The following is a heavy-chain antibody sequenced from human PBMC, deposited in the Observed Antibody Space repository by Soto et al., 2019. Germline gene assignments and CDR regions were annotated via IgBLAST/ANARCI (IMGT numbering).Heavy chain of an antibody. CDR1: SDSISSNNW. J-gene: IGHJ4*02. V-gene: IGHV4-4*02. D-gene: IGHD6-19*01. Sequence: QVQLQESGPGLVKPSETLSLTCAVSSDSISSNNWWTWVRQPPGKGLEWIGEIYHTGSTNYNPSLKSRVTISVDKSKSQFSLKLSSVTAADTAVYYCARTRGYSSAWYYFDYWGQGALVTVSS. CDR3: ARTRGYSSAWYYFDY. CDR2: IYHTGST.